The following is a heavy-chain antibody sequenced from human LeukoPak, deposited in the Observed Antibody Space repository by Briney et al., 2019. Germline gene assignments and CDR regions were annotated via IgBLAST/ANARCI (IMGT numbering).Heavy chain of an antibody. CDR1: GFTFSGSA. V-gene: IGHV3-73*01. Sequence: GGSLRLSCAASGFTFSGSAMHWVRQASGKGLEWVGRIRSKANSYATSYAASVKGRFTISRDDSKNTAYLQMNSLKTEDTAVYYCFGGSLMDGIGYWGQGTLVTVSS. J-gene: IGHJ4*02. D-gene: IGHD2-8*01. CDR3: FGGSLMDGIGY. CDR2: IRSKANSYAT.